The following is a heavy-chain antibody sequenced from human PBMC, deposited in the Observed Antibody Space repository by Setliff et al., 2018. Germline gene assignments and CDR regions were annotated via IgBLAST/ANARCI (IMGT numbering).Heavy chain of an antibody. CDR3: ASSSGGNYEAYFDY. CDR1: ESTFNIYS. V-gene: IGHV3-30*03. J-gene: IGHJ4*02. CDR2: ISYDGTIT. Sequence: GGSLRLSCETSESTFNIYSMHWVRQTPGKGLEWVAVISYDGTITHYVDSVKGRFSISRDNSQNTLYLQMNSLSPEDTALYYCASSSGGNYEAYFDYWGQGTLVTVSS. D-gene: IGHD2-15*01.